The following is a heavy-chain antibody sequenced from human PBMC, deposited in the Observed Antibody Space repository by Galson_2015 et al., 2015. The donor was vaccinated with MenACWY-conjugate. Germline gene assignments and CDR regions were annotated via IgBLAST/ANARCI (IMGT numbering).Heavy chain of an antibody. CDR1: GGSIANINYY. J-gene: IGHJ5*02. CDR2: MYYTGST. V-gene: IGHV4-39*01. CDR3: ARQTLELRGTGCFDP. D-gene: IGHD1-7*01. Sequence: ETLSLTCTVSGGSIANINYYWGWIRQPPGKGLEWIGTMYYTGSTYYNASLQSRVTLSVDTSSNQISLKLSSVTAADTAVYFCARQTLELRGTGCFDPWGQGTLVTVSS.